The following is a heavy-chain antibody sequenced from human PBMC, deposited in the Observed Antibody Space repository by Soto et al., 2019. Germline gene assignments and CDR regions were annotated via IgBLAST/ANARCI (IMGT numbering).Heavy chain of an antibody. CDR2: ISASGGSA. D-gene: IGHD2-21*02. CDR3: AKSGGDWPYYYSYMDV. CDR1: GFTFSTYG. V-gene: IGHV3-23*01. J-gene: IGHJ6*03. Sequence: GGSLRLSCAAFGFTFSTYGMNWVRQAPGKGLEWVSAISASGGSAYYADSVKGRFTISRDNSRDTLYLQMNSLRAEDTAFYYCAKSGGDWPYYYSYMDVWGKGTTVTVSS.